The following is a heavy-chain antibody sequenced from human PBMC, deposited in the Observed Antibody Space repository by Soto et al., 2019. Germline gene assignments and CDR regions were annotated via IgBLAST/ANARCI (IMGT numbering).Heavy chain of an antibody. CDR2: ISGSGGST. CDR3: AKGGELLWFGELSRPRGDSYYMDV. D-gene: IGHD3-10*01. Sequence: EVQLLESGGGLVQPGGSLRLSCAASGFTFSSYAMSWVRQAPGKGLEWVSAISGSGGSTYYPDSVKGRSTISRDNSKNTLYLQMNSLRAEDTAVYYCAKGGELLWFGELSRPRGDSYYMDVWGKGTTVTVSS. CDR1: GFTFSSYA. J-gene: IGHJ6*03. V-gene: IGHV3-23*01.